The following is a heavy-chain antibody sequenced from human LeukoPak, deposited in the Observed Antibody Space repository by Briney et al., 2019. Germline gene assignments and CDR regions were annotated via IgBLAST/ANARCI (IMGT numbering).Heavy chain of an antibody. D-gene: IGHD2-15*01. CDR2: ISGGGDIT. Sequence: GGSLRLSCAASGFNFANHAMSWVRQTPGKGLEWVSAISGGGDITYYADSVRGRFTISRDNSKDTLFLQMNSLRAEDTAVYYCAKEAPIVVATFDYWGQGTLVTVSS. J-gene: IGHJ4*02. CDR3: AKEAPIVVATFDY. CDR1: GFNFANHA. V-gene: IGHV3-23*01.